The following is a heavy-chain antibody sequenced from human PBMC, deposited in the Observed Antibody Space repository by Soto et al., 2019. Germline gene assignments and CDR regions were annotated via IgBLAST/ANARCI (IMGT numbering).Heavy chain of an antibody. CDR1: GGSVSSNNYY. CDR3: ARHDSSGYYYYIDS. CDR2: IHYSGTS. D-gene: IGHD3-22*01. J-gene: IGHJ4*02. V-gene: IGHV4-39*01. Sequence: SETLSLTCTVSGGSVSSNNYYWGWVRQPPGKRLEWIGSIHYSGTSYYNPSLKSRVTISVDTSKNQFSLKLPSVAAADTALYYCARHDSSGYYYYIDSWGQGTLVTVSS.